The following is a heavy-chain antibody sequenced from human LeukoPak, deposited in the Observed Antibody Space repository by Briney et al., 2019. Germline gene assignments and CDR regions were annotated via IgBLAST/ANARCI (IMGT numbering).Heavy chain of an antibody. Sequence: ASVKVSCKASGYTFTSYDINWVRQATGQGLEWMGWMNPNSGNTGYAQKFQGRVTMTTDTSTSTAYMELRSLGSDDTAVYYCARDSSSSGGAPGYWGQGTLVTVSS. CDR1: GYTFTSYD. J-gene: IGHJ4*02. D-gene: IGHD6-13*01. CDR3: ARDSSSSGGAPGY. V-gene: IGHV1-8*01. CDR2: MNPNSGNT.